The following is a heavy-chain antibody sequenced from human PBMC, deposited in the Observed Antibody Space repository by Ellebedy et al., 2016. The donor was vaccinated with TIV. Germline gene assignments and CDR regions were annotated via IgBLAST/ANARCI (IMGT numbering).Heavy chain of an antibody. D-gene: IGHD6-19*01. Sequence: TETLSLTCTVSGGSISSYFWTWIRQPPGKGLEWIGDIYYSGNTYYNPSLKSRASMSVDTSNNHFSLRLNSVTAADTAVYYCVRGRGIAVAGTYEDTWFDPWGQGTLVTVSS. CDR3: VRGRGIAVAGTYEDTWFDP. CDR1: GGSISSYF. CDR2: IYYSGNT. V-gene: IGHV4-59*01. J-gene: IGHJ5*02.